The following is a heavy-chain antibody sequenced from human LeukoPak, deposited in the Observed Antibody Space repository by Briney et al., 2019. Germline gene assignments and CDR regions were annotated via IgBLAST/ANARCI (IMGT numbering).Heavy chain of an antibody. V-gene: IGHV3-23*01. CDR2: ISGSGGST. J-gene: IGHJ4*02. Sequence: GGFLRLSCAASGFTFSSYDMSWVRQAPGKGLEWVSSISGSGGSTFYADSVKGRFTISRDNSKNTLYVQMNSLRAEDTAVYYCAKSQWSDNSGYYYFDYWGQGTLVTVSS. CDR1: GFTFSSYD. D-gene: IGHD3-22*01. CDR3: AKSQWSDNSGYYYFDY.